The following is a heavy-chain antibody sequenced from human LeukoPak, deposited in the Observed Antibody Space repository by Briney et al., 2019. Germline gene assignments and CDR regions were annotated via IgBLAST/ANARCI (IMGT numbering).Heavy chain of an antibody. CDR2: ISSSSSTR. Sequence: GGSLRLSCAASGFTFSSYSMNWVRQAPGKGLEWVSYISSSSSTRYYADSVKGRFTISRDNSKNTLYLQMNSLRAEDTAVYYCARVVIAAAFKGAFDIWGQGTMVTVSS. CDR1: GFTFSSYS. CDR3: ARVVIAAAFKGAFDI. D-gene: IGHD6-13*01. J-gene: IGHJ3*02. V-gene: IGHV3-48*01.